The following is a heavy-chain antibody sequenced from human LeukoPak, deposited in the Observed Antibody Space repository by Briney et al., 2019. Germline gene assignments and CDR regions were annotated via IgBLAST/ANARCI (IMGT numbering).Heavy chain of an antibody. V-gene: IGHV3-23*01. Sequence: GGSLRLSCAASGFTFSSYAMSWVRQAPGKGLEWVSAISGSGGSTYYADSVKGRFTISRDNSKNTLYLQMNSLRAEDTAVYYCAKSPRAGYCSSTSCYVGDDAFDIWGQGTMVTVSS. D-gene: IGHD2-2*01. CDR3: AKSPRAGYCSSTSCYVGDDAFDI. CDR1: GFTFSSYA. CDR2: ISGSGGST. J-gene: IGHJ3*02.